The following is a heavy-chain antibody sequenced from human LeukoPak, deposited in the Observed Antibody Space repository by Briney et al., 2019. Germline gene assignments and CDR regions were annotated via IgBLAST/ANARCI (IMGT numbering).Heavy chain of an antibody. Sequence: SETLSLTCTVSGGSISSYYWSWIRQPPGKGLEWIGYIYTSGSTNYNPSLKSRVTISVDTSKNQFSLKLSSVTAADTAVYYCARGSGYFGAFDIWGQGTMVTVSS. V-gene: IGHV4-4*09. J-gene: IGHJ3*02. CDR2: IYTSGST. D-gene: IGHD3-3*01. CDR3: ARGSGYFGAFDI. CDR1: GGSISSYY.